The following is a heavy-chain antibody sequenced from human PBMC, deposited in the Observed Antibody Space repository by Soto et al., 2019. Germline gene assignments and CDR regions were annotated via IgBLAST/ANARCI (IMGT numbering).Heavy chain of an antibody. V-gene: IGHV4-30-2*01. J-gene: IGHJ4*02. CDR3: AAGGGLPRYY. Sequence: QLQLQESGSGLVKPSQTLSLTCAVSGGSISSGGYSWSWIRQPPGKGLEWIGYIYHSGSTYYNPSRKSRVTKSVDRSTNQFSLKLSSVTAADTAVYYCAAGGGLPRYYWGQGTLVTVSS. CDR1: GGSISSGGYS. CDR2: IYHSGST. D-gene: IGHD5-12*01.